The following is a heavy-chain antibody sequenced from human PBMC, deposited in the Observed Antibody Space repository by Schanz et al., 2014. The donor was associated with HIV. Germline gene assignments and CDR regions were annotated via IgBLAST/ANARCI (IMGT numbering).Heavy chain of an antibody. J-gene: IGHJ6*02. Sequence: QVQLVQSGAAVRTPGTSVRVSCKASGGTFNNFTIAWVRQAPGQGLQWMGVINTNGGGTSDALRGRVIITRDTSTSTVYMHLSNMRFEDSAVYYCAREKMDTGGLDVWGQGTTVTVSS. CDR3: AREKMDTGGLDV. CDR2: INTNGGGT. V-gene: IGHV1-46*02. CDR1: GGTFNNFT.